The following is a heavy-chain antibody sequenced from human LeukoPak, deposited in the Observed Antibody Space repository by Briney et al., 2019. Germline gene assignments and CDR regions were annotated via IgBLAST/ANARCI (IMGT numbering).Heavy chain of an antibody. CDR3: ARGATISETGYFDF. CDR1: GGAFSRYY. CDR2: IDHRGDT. J-gene: IGHJ4*03. D-gene: IGHD5-24*01. V-gene: IGHV4-34*01. Sequence: SETLSLTCAVYGGAFSRYYWGLIRQSPGKGLEWVAEIDHRGDTNYNPPVKSRLTISVDTAQNQFSLKVRSLSAADTAVYYCARGATISETGYFDFWGQGTLVTVSS.